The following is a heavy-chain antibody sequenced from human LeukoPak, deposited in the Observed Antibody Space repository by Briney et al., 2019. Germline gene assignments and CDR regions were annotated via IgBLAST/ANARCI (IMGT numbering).Heavy chain of an antibody. Sequence: GESLKISCKGSGYSFTSYWIGWVRQMPGKGLEWMGIIYPGDSDTRYSPSFQGQVTISADKSISTAYLQWSSLKASDTAMYYCARHHDSSGYYLPLDYWGQGTLVTVSS. CDR2: IYPGDSDT. CDR1: GYSFTSYW. CDR3: ARHHDSSGYYLPLDY. D-gene: IGHD3-22*01. J-gene: IGHJ4*02. V-gene: IGHV5-51*01.